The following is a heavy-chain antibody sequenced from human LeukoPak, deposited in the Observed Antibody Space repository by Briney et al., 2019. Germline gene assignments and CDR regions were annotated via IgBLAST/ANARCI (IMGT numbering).Heavy chain of an antibody. Sequence: SETLSLTCTVSGGSITSYYWSWIRQPPGKGLEWIGYIYYSGSTNYNPSLKSRVTISVDTSRNQFSLKLSSVTAADPAVYYCARRGANSGSYSHFDLWGRGTLVTVPS. CDR1: GGSITSYY. J-gene: IGHJ2*01. V-gene: IGHV4-59*01. D-gene: IGHD1-26*01. CDR3: ARRGANSGSYSHFDL. CDR2: IYYSGST.